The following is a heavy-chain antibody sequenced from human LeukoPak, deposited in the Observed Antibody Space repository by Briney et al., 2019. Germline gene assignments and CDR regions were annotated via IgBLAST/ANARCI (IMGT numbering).Heavy chain of an antibody. CDR3: ARVDKVYSSPLDY. D-gene: IGHD6-13*01. CDR2: IRQDGSET. V-gene: IGHV3-7*01. Sequence: PGGSLRLSCAASGVIFSNFWMTWVRQAPGKGLEWVATIRQDGSETYYVDSVKGRFTISRDNAKNSLFLQMNSLRAEDTAVYYCARVDKVYSSPLDYWGQGTLVTVSS. CDR1: GVIFSNFW. J-gene: IGHJ4*02.